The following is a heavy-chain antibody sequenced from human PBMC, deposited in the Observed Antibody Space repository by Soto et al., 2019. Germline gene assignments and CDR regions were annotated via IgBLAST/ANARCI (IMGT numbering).Heavy chain of an antibody. V-gene: IGHV3-7*05. CDR3: ARGVLWDYYYYGMDV. CDR1: GFTFSSYW. CDR2: IKQDGSEK. D-gene: IGHD3-16*01. Sequence: GGSLRLSCAASGFTFSSYWMSWVRQAPGKGLEWVANIKQDGSEKYYVDSVKGRFTISRDNAKNSLYLQMNSLRAEDTAMYYCARGVLWDYYYYGMDVWGQGTTVTVSS. J-gene: IGHJ6*02.